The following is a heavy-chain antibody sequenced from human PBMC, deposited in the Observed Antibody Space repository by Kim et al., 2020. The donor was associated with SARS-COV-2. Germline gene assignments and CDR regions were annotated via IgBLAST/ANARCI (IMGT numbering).Heavy chain of an antibody. V-gene: IGHV3-66*04. CDR2: GGAT. CDR3: ATHDWFDP. J-gene: IGHJ5*02. Sequence: GGATFYADSVKGRFKIYSDGSKDTLYLQINSLGVEDTAVYYCATHDWFDPWGQGTRVTVFS.